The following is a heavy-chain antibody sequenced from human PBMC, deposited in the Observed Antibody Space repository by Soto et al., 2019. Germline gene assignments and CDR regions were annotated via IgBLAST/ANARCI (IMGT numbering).Heavy chain of an antibody. CDR1: GFTFSSYA. CDR3: ARTSSYYDSSGPTHY. J-gene: IGHJ4*02. CDR2: ISYDGSNK. Sequence: PGGSLRLSCAASGFTFSSYAMHWVRQAPGKGLEWVAVISYDGSNKYYADSVKGRFTISRDNSKNTLYLQMNSLRAEDTAVYYCARTSSYYDSSGPTHYWGKGTRATVSS. V-gene: IGHV3-30-3*01. D-gene: IGHD3-22*01.